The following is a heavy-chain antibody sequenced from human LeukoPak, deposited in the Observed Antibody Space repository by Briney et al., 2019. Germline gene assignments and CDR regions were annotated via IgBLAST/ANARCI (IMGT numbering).Heavy chain of an antibody. D-gene: IGHD4-23*01. CDR3: ARGPERDYGGNTNWFDP. V-gene: IGHV4-4*07. Sequence: SETLSLTCTVSGGSISSYYWSWIRQPAGKGLEWIGRIYTSGSTNYNPSLKSRVTVSVDTSKNQFSLKLSSVTAADTAVYYCARGPERDYGGNTNWFDPWGQGTLVTVSS. CDR2: IYTSGST. J-gene: IGHJ5*02. CDR1: GGSISSYY.